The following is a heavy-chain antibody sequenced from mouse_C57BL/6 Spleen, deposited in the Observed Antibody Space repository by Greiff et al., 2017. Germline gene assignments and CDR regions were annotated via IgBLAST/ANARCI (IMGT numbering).Heavy chain of an antibody. Sequence: EVQLQESGGGLVKPGGSLKLSCAASGFTFSSYTMSWVRQTPEKRLEWVATISGGGGNTYYPDSVKGRFTISRDNAKNTLYLQMSSLRSEDTALYYCARGDYYGSSYVVDYWGQGTTLTVSS. CDR1: GFTFSSYT. D-gene: IGHD1-1*01. CDR2: ISGGGGNT. V-gene: IGHV5-9*01. CDR3: ARGDYYGSSYVVDY. J-gene: IGHJ2*01.